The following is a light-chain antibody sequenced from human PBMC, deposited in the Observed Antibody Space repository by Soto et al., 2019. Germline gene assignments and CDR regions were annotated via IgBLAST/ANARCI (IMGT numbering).Light chain of an antibody. Sequence: DIVMTQSPLSLPVTPGEPASIYCRSSQSLLHSNGYNYLDWYLQKPGQSPQLLIDLGSNRASGVPDRFSGSGSGTDFTLKIIRVDAEDVGVYYCMQALQTPRTFGQGTKLEIK. CDR3: MQALQTPRT. J-gene: IGKJ2*01. CDR2: LGS. CDR1: QSLLHSNGYNY. V-gene: IGKV2-28*01.